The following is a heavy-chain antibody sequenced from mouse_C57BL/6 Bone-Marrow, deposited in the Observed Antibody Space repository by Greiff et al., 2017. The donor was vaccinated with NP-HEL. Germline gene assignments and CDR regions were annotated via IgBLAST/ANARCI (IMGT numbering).Heavy chain of an antibody. V-gene: IGHV5-6*01. D-gene: IGHD2-5*01. CDR2: ISSGGSYS. J-gene: IGHJ2*01. CDR3: ARHYYSNYFDY. Sequence: EVKVVASGGDLVKPGGSLKLSCAASGFTFSSYGMSWVRQTPDKRLAWVATISSGGSYSYYPDSVKGRFTISRDNAKNTLYLQMSSLKSEDTAMYYCARHYYSNYFDYWGQGTTLAVSS. CDR1: GFTFSSYG.